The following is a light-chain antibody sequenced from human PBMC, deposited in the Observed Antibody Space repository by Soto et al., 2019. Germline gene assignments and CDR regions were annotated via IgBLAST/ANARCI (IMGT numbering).Light chain of an antibody. Sequence: DIQMTQSPSSLSASVGDRVTISCRASHSISNYVNWYQHRPGKAPNLLISGATSLQSGVPSRFSGSESGTHFSLIISSLQPEDSATYYCQQSYSTPITFGQGTRLEIK. CDR3: QQSYSTPIT. V-gene: IGKV1-39*01. CDR2: GAT. J-gene: IGKJ5*01. CDR1: HSISNY.